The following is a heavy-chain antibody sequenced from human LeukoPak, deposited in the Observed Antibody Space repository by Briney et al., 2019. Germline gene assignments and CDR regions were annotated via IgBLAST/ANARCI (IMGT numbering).Heavy chain of an antibody. CDR1: GFTFSRYD. V-gene: IGHV3-23*01. Sequence: PGGSLRLSCAASGFTFSRYDMHWVRQAPGKGLEWVSAITGGGTTYYGDFMKGRFTISRDNSKNTLYLQVNTLRAEDTAVYYCAKTQGYLDYWGQGTLVTVSS. CDR3: AKTQGYLDY. J-gene: IGHJ4*02. CDR2: ITGGGTT.